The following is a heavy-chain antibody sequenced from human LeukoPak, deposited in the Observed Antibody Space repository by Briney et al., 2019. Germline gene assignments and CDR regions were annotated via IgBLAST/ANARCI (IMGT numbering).Heavy chain of an antibody. D-gene: IGHD3-10*01. J-gene: IGHJ4*02. CDR1: GGSISSSNW. Sequence: SGTLSLTCAVSGGSISSSNWWSWVRQPPGKGLEWIGEIYHSGSTNYKPSLKSRVTISVDKSKNQFSLKLSSVTAADTAVYYCASRTYYYGSGSYEFDYWGQGTLVTVSS. CDR2: IYHSGST. V-gene: IGHV4-4*02. CDR3: ASRTYYYGSGSYEFDY.